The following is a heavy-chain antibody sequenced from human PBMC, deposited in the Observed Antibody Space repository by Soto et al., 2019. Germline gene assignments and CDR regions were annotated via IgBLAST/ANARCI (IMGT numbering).Heavy chain of an antibody. CDR3: ARGGGVGVAGSAAFDM. J-gene: IGHJ3*02. V-gene: IGHV1-2*02. D-gene: IGHD3-3*01. Sequence: QLHLVQSGAVVKKPGASVTVSCSASGYPVTAYYMHWVRQAPGRGLEWMGGINPATGAAKYTQTFQGRATMTRATTTSTAFMELSGLTSEDPAVFFCARGGGVGVAGSAAFDMWGQGTVVTVSS. CDR2: INPATGAA. CDR1: GYPVTAYY.